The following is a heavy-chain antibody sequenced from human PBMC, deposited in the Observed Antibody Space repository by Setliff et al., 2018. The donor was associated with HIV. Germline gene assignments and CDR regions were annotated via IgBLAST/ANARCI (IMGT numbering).Heavy chain of an antibody. CDR3: AREPPSSNPTLQYAFDL. Sequence: ASVKVSSKTSGYTFVKFGISWVRQAPGQGLEWLGWSSPNGNTKNHHKFGGRITMTTDTPTTTAFMELRSLTSDDTAVYFCAREPPSSNPTLQYAFDLWGQGTMVTVSS. CDR2: SSPNGNT. CDR1: GYTFVKFG. D-gene: IGHD4-4*01. V-gene: IGHV1-18*01. J-gene: IGHJ3*01.